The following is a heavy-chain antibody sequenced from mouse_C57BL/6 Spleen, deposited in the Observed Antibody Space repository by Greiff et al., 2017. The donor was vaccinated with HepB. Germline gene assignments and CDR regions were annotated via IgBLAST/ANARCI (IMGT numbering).Heavy chain of an antibody. CDR3: ARWDDGYSYFDY. CDR1: GYSFTGYY. Sequence: VQLKESGPELVKPGASVKISCKASGYSFTGYYMNWVKQSPEKSLEWIGEINPSTGGTTYNQKFKAKATLTVDKSSSTAYMQLKSLTSEDSAVYYCARWDDGYSYFDYWGQGTTLTVSS. V-gene: IGHV1-42*01. J-gene: IGHJ2*01. CDR2: INPSTGGT. D-gene: IGHD2-3*01.